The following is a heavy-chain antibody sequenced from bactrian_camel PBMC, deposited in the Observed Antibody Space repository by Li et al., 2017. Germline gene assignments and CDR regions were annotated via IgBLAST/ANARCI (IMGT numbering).Heavy chain of an antibody. Sequence: HVQLVESGGGLVQPGGSLRLSCAASGYNVSRSCMGWFRQIPGKEREGVAAVKRDGTPSYTDSVKGRFTISHDKSKNTAYLQMNDLKPEDTAMYYCAEAPYRDGFSTKCRGQGTQVTVS. D-gene: IGHD4*01. V-gene: IGHV3S53*01. CDR2: VKRDGTP. CDR3: AEAPYRDGFSTKC. CDR1: GYNVSRSC. J-gene: IGHJ4*01.